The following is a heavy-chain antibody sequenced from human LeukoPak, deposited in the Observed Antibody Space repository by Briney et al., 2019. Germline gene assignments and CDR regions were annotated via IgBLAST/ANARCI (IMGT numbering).Heavy chain of an antibody. CDR2: FDPEDGKT. Sequence: APVKVSCKVSGYTLTELSMHWVRQAPGKGLEWMGGFDPEDGKTIYAQKFQGRVTMTEDTSTDTAYMELSSLRSEDTAVYYCATRPIVVVPAAIGYWYFDLWGRGTLVTVSS. V-gene: IGHV1-24*01. D-gene: IGHD2-2*01. CDR3: ATRPIVVVPAAIGYWYFDL. J-gene: IGHJ2*01. CDR1: GYTLTELS.